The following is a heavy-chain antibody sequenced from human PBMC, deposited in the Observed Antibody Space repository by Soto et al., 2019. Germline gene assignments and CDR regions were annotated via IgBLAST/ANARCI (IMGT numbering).Heavy chain of an antibody. J-gene: IGHJ4*02. D-gene: IGHD6-25*01. CDR2: ISGTGGTT. Sequence: EVQLLESGGGLVQPGGSLRLSCAASGFTFSSYAMSWVRQAPGKGLEWVSAISGTGGTTYYADSVKGRFTISRDNSRNTLHLQXNSLRAEXTAIYXCAXXXXXXGGSSGWPWSFHFWGQGTLVTVSS. V-gene: IGHV3-23*01. CDR3: AXXXXXXGGSSGWPWSFHF. CDR1: GFTFSSYA.